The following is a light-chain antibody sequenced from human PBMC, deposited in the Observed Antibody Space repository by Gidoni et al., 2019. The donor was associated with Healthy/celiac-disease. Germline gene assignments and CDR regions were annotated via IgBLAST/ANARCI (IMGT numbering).Light chain of an antibody. CDR3: SAWDSSLSAVV. CDR2: RNN. J-gene: IGLJ2*01. CDR1: SNNVGNQG. V-gene: IGLV10-54*01. Sequence: QAGLPQPPSVSKGLRQTATLTCTGNSNNVGNQGAAWLQQHQGHPPKLLSYRNNNRPSGISERLSASRSGNTASLTITGLQPEDEADYYCSAWDSSLSAVVFGGGTKLTGL.